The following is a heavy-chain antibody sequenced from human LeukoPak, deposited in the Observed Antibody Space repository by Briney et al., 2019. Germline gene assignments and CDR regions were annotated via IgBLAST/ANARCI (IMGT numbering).Heavy chain of an antibody. J-gene: IGHJ3*02. Sequence: NSSETLSLTCAVYGGSFSGYYWGWIRQPPGKGLEWIGNIFYSGSTYYGPSLKSRLTISLDTSRNQFSLKLNSVTAADTAVYYCAKSNGYGLIDIWGQGTMVTVSS. CDR1: GGSFSGYY. D-gene: IGHD3-10*01. V-gene: IGHV4-34*12. CDR3: AKSNGYGLIDI. CDR2: IFYSGST.